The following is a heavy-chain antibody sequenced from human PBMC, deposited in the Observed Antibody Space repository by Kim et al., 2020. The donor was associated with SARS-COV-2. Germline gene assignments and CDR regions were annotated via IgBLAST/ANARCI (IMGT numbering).Heavy chain of an antibody. Sequence: SVKVSCKASGGTFSSYAISWVRQAPGQGLEWMGGIIPIFGTANYAQKFQGRVTITADESTSTAYMELSSLRSEDTAVYYCARDYRRKSPSTYSSGYLGAFDIWGQGTMVTVSS. D-gene: IGHD6-19*01. CDR3: ARDYRRKSPSTYSSGYLGAFDI. J-gene: IGHJ3*02. CDR2: IIPIFGTA. V-gene: IGHV1-69*13. CDR1: GGTFSSYA.